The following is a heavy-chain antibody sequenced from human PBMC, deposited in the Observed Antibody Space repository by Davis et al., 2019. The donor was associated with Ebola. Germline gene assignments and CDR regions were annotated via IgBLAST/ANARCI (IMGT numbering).Heavy chain of an antibody. CDR2: ISYDGSNK. V-gene: IGHV3-30*03. CDR1: GFTFSSYG. Sequence: PGGSLRLSCAASGFTFSSYGMHWVRQAPGKGLEWVAVISYDGSNKYYADSVKGRFTISRDNSKNTLYLQMNSLRAEDTAVYYCARGSFRQWLFPDAFDIWGQGTMVTVSS. J-gene: IGHJ3*02. D-gene: IGHD6-19*01. CDR3: ARGSFRQWLFPDAFDI.